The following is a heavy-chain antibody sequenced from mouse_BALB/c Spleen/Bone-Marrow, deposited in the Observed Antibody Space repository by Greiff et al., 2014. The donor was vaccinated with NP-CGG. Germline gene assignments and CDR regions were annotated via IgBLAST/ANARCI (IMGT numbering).Heavy chain of an antibody. J-gene: IGHJ4*01. Sequence: VQLKESGPGLVKPSQSLSLTCTVTGYSITSDYAWNWIRQFPGNKLEWMGYISYSGSTSHNPSLKSRISITRDTSKNQFFLQLSSVTTEDTATYYCARRGYYGNSYAMDYWGHGTSVTVSS. D-gene: IGHD2-1*01. CDR2: ISYSGST. V-gene: IGHV3-2*02. CDR3: ARRGYYGNSYAMDY. CDR1: GYSITSDYA.